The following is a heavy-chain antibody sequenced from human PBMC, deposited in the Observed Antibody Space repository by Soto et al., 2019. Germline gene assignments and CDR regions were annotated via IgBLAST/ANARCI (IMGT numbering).Heavy chain of an antibody. D-gene: IGHD6-19*01. J-gene: IGHJ4*02. CDR3: ARRGFSGWYFDY. V-gene: IGHV4-39*01. Sequence: SETLSLTCTVSGGSISSSSYYWGWIRQPPGKGLEWIGSIYYSGSTYYNPSLKSRVTISVDTSKNQFSLKLSSVTAADTAVYYCARRGFSGWYFDYWGQGTLVTVSS. CDR1: GGSISSSSYY. CDR2: IYYSGST.